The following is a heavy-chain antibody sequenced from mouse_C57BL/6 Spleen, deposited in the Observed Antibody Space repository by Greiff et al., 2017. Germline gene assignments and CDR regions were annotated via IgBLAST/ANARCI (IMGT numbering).Heavy chain of an antibody. CDR1: GYTFTDYN. V-gene: IGHV1-22*01. J-gene: IGHJ1*03. CDR2: INPNNGGT. Sequence: EVQLQQSGPELVKPGASVKMSCKASGYTFTDYNMHWVKQSHGKSLEWIGYINPNNGGTSYNQKFKGKATLTVNKSSSTAYMELRSLTSEASAVYYCARPVVATPYWYFDVWGTGTTVTVSS. D-gene: IGHD1-1*01. CDR3: ARPVVATPYWYFDV.